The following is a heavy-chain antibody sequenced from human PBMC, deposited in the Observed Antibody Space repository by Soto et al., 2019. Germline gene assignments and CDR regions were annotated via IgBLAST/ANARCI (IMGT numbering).Heavy chain of an antibody. CDR3: GKDPRLELRNVDS. J-gene: IGHJ5*01. V-gene: IGHV3-23*01. CDR1: GITSGSYA. Sequence: EMQLLESEGGLVQPGGSLRLSCAVSGITSGSYAMMWVRQAPGKGLEWVSTIGGNGGPTYYADSVKGRFTISRDNSKDLGLLQMNSLRAEETAVYFCGKDPRLELRNVDSWGQGTLVTVSS. CDR2: IGGNGGPT. D-gene: IGHD1-7*01.